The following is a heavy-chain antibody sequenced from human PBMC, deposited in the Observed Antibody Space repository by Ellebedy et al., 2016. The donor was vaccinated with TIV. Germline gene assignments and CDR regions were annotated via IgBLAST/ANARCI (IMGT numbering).Heavy chain of an antibody. J-gene: IGHJ4*02. CDR1: GFTFSNYL. V-gene: IGHV3-74*01. CDR3: GRYACTNHKN. Sequence: GESLKISCVGSGFTFSNYLFYWVRQVPGKGLEWVSRINGDGSSTSYADSVKGRFTISRDNAANILFLQMNSQRVEDMGVYYCGRYACTNHKNWGPGTSVTVSS. CDR2: INGDGSST. D-gene: IGHD2-8*01.